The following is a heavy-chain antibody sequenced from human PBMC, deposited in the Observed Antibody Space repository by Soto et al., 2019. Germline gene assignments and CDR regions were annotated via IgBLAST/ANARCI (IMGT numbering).Heavy chain of an antibody. J-gene: IGHJ4*02. CDR2: IWYDGSNK. CDR1: RFIFSGYG. Sequence: QVQLVESGGGVVQPGRSLRLSCAAPRFIFSGYGMHWVRQAPGKGLEWVAVIWYDGSNKYYADSVKGRFTISRDNSRNTRYRSVNSLSPEDRAVDYCERAGVGATKYFGSFDNWGQGTLVPVSS. D-gene: IGHD1-26*01. CDR3: ERAGVGATKYFGSFDN. V-gene: IGHV3-33*01.